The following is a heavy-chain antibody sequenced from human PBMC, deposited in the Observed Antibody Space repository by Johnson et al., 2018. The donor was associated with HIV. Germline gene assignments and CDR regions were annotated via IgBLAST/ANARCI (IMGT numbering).Heavy chain of an antibody. J-gene: IGHJ3*02. CDR1: GFTFSSYW. CDR2: INWTGGST. D-gene: IGHD2-21*02. Sequence: VQLVESGGGVVQPGRSLRLSCAASGFTFSSYWMSWVRQAPGRGLEWVSGINWTGGSTVYADSVQGRFTISRHNSKNTLYLQVDSLRVEDTAVYYCARGEGAYCGGDCYYAFDIWGQGTMVTVSS. CDR3: ARGEGAYCGGDCYYAFDI. V-gene: IGHV3-20*04.